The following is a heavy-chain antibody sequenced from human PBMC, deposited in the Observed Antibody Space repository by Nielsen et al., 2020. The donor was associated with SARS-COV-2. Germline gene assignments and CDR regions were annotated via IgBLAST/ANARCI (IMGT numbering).Heavy chain of an antibody. CDR3: ARDMTTGSNGMDV. CDR2: INTQNLKT. V-gene: IGHV1-18*01. CDR1: GYTFSSYG. D-gene: IGHD4-17*01. J-gene: IGHJ6*02. Sequence: ASVKVSCKASGYTFSSYGISWVRQAPGQGLEWMGWINTQNLKTNYAQNVQDRVTLTTDTSTRTAFMEVRRLRSDDTAVYYCARDMTTGSNGMDVWGQGTTVTVSS.